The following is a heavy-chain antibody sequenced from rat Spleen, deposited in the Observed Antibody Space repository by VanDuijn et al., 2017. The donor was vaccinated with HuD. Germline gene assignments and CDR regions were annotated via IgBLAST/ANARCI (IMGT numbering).Heavy chain of an antibody. D-gene: IGHD1-6*01. CDR2: INYGGYT. V-gene: IGHV3-1*01. J-gene: IGHJ1*01. CDR1: GYSITNNY. Sequence: EVQLQESGPGLVKPSQSLSLTCSVTGYSITNNYWGWIRKFPGNKMEWMRYINYGGYTGYNPSLKSRISITRDTSKNQFFLQLNSVTTEDTATYYCARAGYSTDYRNWYFDFWGPGTMVTVSS. CDR3: ARAGYSTDYRNWYFDF.